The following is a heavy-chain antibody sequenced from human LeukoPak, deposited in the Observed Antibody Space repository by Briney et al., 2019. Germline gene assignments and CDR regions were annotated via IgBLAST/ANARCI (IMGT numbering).Heavy chain of an antibody. CDR2: ISYSGST. V-gene: IGHV4-59*01. CDR1: GGSISSYY. CDR3: AREPGFDSSGYLNWFDP. D-gene: IGHD3-22*01. Sequence: SETLSLTCTVSGGSISSYYWSWIRKPPGKGLEWIACISYSGSTKYNPSLKSRVTISVDTSKNQLSLKLSSVTAADTAVYYCAREPGFDSSGYLNWFDPWGQGTLVTVSS. J-gene: IGHJ5*02.